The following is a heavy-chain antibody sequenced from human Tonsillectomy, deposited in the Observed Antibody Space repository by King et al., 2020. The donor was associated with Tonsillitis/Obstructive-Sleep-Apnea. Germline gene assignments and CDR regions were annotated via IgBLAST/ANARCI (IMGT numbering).Heavy chain of an antibody. D-gene: IGHD3-10*01. J-gene: IGHJ3*02. CDR1: GGTFSSYA. CDR2: IIPIFGTA. Sequence: QLVQSGAEVKKPGSSVKVSCKASGGTFSSYAISWVRQAPGQGLEWMGGIIPIFGTANYAQKFQGRVTITADESTSTAYMELGSLRSEDTAVYYCARGEPYYYGSGGYRDAFDIWGQGKMVTVSS. CDR3: ARGEPYYYGSGGYRDAFDI. V-gene: IGHV1-69*01.